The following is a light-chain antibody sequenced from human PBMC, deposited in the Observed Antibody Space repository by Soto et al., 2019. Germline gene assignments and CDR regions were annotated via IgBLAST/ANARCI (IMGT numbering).Light chain of an antibody. Sequence: EIVLTQSPGTLSLSPGERATLSCRASQSVSSSYLAWYQQKPGQAPRLLIYGASSRVTGIPDRFSGSGSGIDFTITSSRLAPEDFAVYDCQQYGSSPPNTFGQGTKVEIK. V-gene: IGKV3-20*01. CDR3: QQYGSSPPNT. CDR1: QSVSSSY. CDR2: GAS. J-gene: IGKJ1*01.